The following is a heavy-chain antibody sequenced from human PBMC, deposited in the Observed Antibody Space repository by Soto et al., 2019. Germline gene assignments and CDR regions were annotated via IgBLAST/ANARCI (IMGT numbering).Heavy chain of an antibody. J-gene: IGHJ6*02. CDR1: GGTFSSYA. CDR3: AADFLYCANGVCFYYYYGMDD. CDR2: IIPILGIA. D-gene: IGHD2-8*01. Sequence: ASVKVSCKASGGTFSSYAISWVRQAPGQGLEWMGGIIPILGIANYAQKFQGRVTITADKSTSTAYMELSSLRSEDTAVYYCAADFLYCANGVCFYYYYGMDDWGQGTTVTVSS. V-gene: IGHV1-69*10.